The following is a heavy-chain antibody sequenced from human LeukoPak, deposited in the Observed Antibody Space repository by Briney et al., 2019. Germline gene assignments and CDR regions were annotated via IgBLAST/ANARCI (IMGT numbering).Heavy chain of an antibody. CDR3: ARKGATVTTGYAFDY. CDR2: IYTSGST. Sequence: PSETLSLTCTVSGGSISSGSYYWSWIRQPAGKGLEWIGCIYTSGSTNYNPSLKSRVTISIDTSKNQFSLKLSSVTAADTAVYYCARKGATVTTGYAFDYWGQGTLVTVSS. V-gene: IGHV4-61*02. D-gene: IGHD4-17*01. J-gene: IGHJ4*02. CDR1: GGSISSGSYY.